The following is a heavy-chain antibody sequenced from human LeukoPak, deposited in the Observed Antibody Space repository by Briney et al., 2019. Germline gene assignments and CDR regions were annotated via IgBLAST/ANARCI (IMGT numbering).Heavy chain of an antibody. CDR3: ARKGYYSFDAFDI. D-gene: IGHD3-22*01. Sequence: GGSLRLSCAASGFTFSDYYMSWTRQAPGKGLEWVSYSSSSAGTIYYADSVKGRFTISRDNAKNSLYLQMNSLRAEDTAIYYCARKGYYSFDAFDIWGQGTMVTVSS. V-gene: IGHV3-11*04. CDR1: GFTFSDYY. J-gene: IGHJ3*02. CDR2: SSSSAGTI.